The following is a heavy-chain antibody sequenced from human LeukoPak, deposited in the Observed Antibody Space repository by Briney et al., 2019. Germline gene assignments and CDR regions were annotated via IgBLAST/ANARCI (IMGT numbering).Heavy chain of an antibody. V-gene: IGHV3-33*01. CDR2: IWFNGSKK. CDR1: GFTFASYA. D-gene: IGHD1-26*01. J-gene: IGHJ5*02. CDR3: ARGPIVGATTNWFDP. Sequence: GGSLRLSCAASGFTFASYAIHWVRQAPGKGLEGVAIIWFNGSKKYYGDSVKGRFTISRDNSKNTLYLQMNSLRVEDTAVYYCARGPIVGATTNWFDPWGQGTLVTVSS.